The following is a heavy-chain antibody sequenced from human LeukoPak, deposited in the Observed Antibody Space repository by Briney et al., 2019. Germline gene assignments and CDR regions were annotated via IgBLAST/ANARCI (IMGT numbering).Heavy chain of an antibody. CDR3: ANTVTTDPWGMDV. V-gene: IGHV3-23*01. CDR2: ISGSGGST. J-gene: IGHJ6*02. CDR1: GFTFSSYA. D-gene: IGHD4-17*01. Sequence: GGSLRLSCAASGFTFSSYAMSWVRQAPGKGLEWVSAISGSGGSTYYADSVKGRFTISRDNSKNTLYLQMNSLRAEDTAVYCCANTVTTDPWGMDVWGQGTTVTVSS.